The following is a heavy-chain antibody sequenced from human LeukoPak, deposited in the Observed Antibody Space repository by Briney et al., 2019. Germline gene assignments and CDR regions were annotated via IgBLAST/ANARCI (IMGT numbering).Heavy chain of an antibody. CDR3: ARRGAFDI. V-gene: IGHV3-30*03. Sequence: GECLRLSCAASGFTFSSYGMHWVRQAPGKGLEWVAVISYDGSNKYYADSVKGRFTISRDNSKNTLYLQMNSLRAEDTAVYYCARRGAFDIWGQGTMVTVSS. CDR2: ISYDGSNK. J-gene: IGHJ3*02. CDR1: GFTFSSYG.